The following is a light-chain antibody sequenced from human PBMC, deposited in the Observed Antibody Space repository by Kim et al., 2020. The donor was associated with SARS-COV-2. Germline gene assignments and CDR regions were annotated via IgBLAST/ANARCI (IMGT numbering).Light chain of an antibody. CDR1: SSDVGGYNY. CDR3: CSYAGSYTFVV. J-gene: IGLJ2*01. Sequence: QSALTQPRSVSGSPGQSVTISCTGNSSDVGGYNYVSWYQQHPGKAPKLMIYDVSTRPSGVPDRFSGSKSGNTASLTISGLQAEDEADYYCCSYAGSYTFVVFGGGAQLTVL. V-gene: IGLV2-11*01. CDR2: DVS.